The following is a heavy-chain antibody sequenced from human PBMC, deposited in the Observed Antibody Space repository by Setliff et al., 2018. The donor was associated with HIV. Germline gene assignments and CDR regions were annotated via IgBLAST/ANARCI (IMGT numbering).Heavy chain of an antibody. V-gene: IGHV4-59*08. CDR1: GDSINTHY. D-gene: IGHD3-22*01. Sequence: PSETLSLTCTVSGDSINTHYWSWIRQPPGKGLEWIGCISHSGNTNFNPSLNSRVTISLDTSKNQFSLRLSSVTAADTAVYYCARGTLWSSGYYLYWYLDLWGRGTLVTVSS. J-gene: IGHJ2*01. CDR3: ARGTLWSSGYYLYWYLDL. CDR2: ISHSGNT.